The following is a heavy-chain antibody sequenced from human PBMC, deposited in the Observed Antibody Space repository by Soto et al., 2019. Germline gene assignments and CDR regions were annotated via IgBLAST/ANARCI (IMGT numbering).Heavy chain of an antibody. V-gene: IGHV3-30*18. CDR1: GFTFSSYG. Sequence: QVQLVESGGGVVQPGRSLRLSCAASGFTFSSYGMHWVRQAPGKGLEWVAVISYDGSNKYYADSVKGRFTISRDNSKNTLYLQMNSLRAEDTAVYYCANGGAGQAGRYFDYWGQGTLVTVSS. J-gene: IGHJ4*02. D-gene: IGHD3-10*01. CDR3: ANGGAGQAGRYFDY. CDR2: ISYDGSNK.